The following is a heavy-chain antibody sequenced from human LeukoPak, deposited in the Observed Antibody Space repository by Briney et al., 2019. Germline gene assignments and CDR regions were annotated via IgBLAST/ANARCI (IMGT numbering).Heavy chain of an antibody. J-gene: IGHJ3*01. CDR2: INPDSGGI. CDR1: RCTYIEYY. CDR3: ARTFYGSLDSDAFDF. V-gene: IGHV1-2*02. Sequence: GGAVQDSFMATRCTYIEYYMHGVGQPPAQEGEGMGWINPDSGGINNATKFQGRVTMTRHTSISTAYMELSRLRSEDTAVYYCARTFYGSLDSDAFDFSGQGKMVIVSS. D-gene: IGHD2/OR15-2a*01.